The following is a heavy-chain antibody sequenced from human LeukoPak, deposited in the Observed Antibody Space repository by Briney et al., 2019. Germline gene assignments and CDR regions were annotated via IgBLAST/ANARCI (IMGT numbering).Heavy chain of an antibody. D-gene: IGHD3-22*01. J-gene: IGHJ4*02. Sequence: SETLSLTCTVSGGSIRSGSHYWAWVRPPPGKGLEWIGSIYYSGSTYYNPSLENRVTISIDTSKNHFSLKLSSLSAADTPVYYCAKRDDSGGNLVDLWGQGTLVTVS. CDR2: IYYSGST. V-gene: IGHV4-39*02. CDR1: GGSIRSGSHY. CDR3: AKRDDSGGNLVDL.